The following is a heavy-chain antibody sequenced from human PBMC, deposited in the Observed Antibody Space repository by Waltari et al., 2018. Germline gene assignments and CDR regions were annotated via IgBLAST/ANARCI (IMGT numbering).Heavy chain of an antibody. CDR2: TWYDGTNK. CDR1: GFTFSSYG. Sequence: QVQLVESGGGVVQPGGSLRLSCAASGFTFSSYGMHWVRQAPGKGLGWGALTWYDGTNKKDADSVKGRFTISKDNSRNTLYLQMNSLRAEDTALYYCARDITGDFYLDYWGQGTLVTVSS. CDR3: ARDITGDFYLDY. J-gene: IGHJ4*02. V-gene: IGHV3-33*01. D-gene: IGHD4-17*01.